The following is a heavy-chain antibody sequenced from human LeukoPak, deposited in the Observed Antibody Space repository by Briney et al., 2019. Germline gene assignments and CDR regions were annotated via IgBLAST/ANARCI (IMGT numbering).Heavy chain of an antibody. CDR2: ISYDGSNE. D-gene: IGHD7-27*01. CDR3: ARKFLTGRLIDY. CDR1: GFTFSNYG. V-gene: IGHV3-30*03. J-gene: IGHJ4*02. Sequence: PGGSLRLSCAASGFTFSNYGLHWVRQAPGKGPERVAVISYDGSNEYYADSVKGRFTISRDTSKNTLYLQMNSLRAEDTALYYCARKFLTGRLIDYWGQGTLVTVSS.